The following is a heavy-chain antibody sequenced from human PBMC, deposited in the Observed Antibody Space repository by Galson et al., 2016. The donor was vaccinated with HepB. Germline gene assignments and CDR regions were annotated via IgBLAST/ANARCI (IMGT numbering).Heavy chain of an antibody. V-gene: IGHV3-33*01. CDR1: GFTFRGYG. CDR2: IRSDGSIS. CDR3: ARGVGYGDYTFDV. D-gene: IGHD4-17*01. J-gene: IGHJ3*01. Sequence: SLRLSCAASGFTFRGYGMHWVRQAPGKGLEWVALIRSDGSISYYADSVKGRFTISRDNSKNTLDLQMNSLRPEDTAVYYCARGVGYGDYTFDVWGQGTMVIDSS.